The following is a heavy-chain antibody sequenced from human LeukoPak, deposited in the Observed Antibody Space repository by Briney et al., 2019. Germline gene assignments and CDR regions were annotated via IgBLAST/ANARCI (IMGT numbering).Heavy chain of an antibody. CDR2: ISSSSSTI. CDR3: ACGYSYGYRSLDY. V-gene: IGHV3-48*04. Sequence: PGGSLRLSCAASGFTFSSYSMNWVRQAPGKGLEWVSYISSSSSTIYYADSVKGRFTISRDNAKNSLYLQMNSLRAEDTAVYYCACGYSYGYRSLDYWGQGTLVTVSS. CDR1: GFTFSSYS. J-gene: IGHJ4*02. D-gene: IGHD5-18*01.